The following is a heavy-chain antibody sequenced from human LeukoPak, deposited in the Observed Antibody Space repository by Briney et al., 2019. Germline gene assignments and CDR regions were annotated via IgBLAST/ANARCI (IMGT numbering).Heavy chain of an antibody. CDR2: ISSSGSTI. CDR1: GFNFSDYY. D-gene: IGHD3-22*01. V-gene: IGHV3-11*04. J-gene: IGHJ3*02. Sequence: GGSLRLSCAASGFNFSDYYMSWIRQAPGKGLEWVSYISSSGSTIYYADSVKGRFTISRDNAKNSLYLQMNSLRAEDTAVYYCARGLYYYDSSGHDAFDIWGQGTMVTVSS. CDR3: ARGLYYYDSSGHDAFDI.